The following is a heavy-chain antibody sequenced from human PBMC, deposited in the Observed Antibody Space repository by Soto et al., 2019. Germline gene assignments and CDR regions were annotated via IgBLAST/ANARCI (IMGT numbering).Heavy chain of an antibody. D-gene: IGHD3-10*01. J-gene: IGHJ5*02. CDR1: GGSISSGDYY. CDR3: ARGGLLWFGEFSSLNWLDP. V-gene: IGHV4-30-4*01. Sequence: SETLSLTCTVSGGSISSGDYYWSWIRQPPGKGLEWIGYIYYSGSTYYNPSLKSRVTISVDTSKNQFSLKLSSVTAADTAVYYCARGGLLWFGEFSSLNWLDPWGQGTMVTVYS. CDR2: IYYSGST.